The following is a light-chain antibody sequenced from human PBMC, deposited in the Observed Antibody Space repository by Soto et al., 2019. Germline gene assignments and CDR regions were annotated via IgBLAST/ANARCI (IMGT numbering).Light chain of an antibody. CDR3: QQRSNWPPNT. CDR2: DAS. Sequence: ILLTQSLVPLGLSPGASATLSCRASQSISSSYLAWYQQKPGQAPRLLIYDASNRATGIPARFSGSGSGTDFTLTTSSLEPEDFAVYYCQQRSNWPPNTFGQGRRLAI. V-gene: IGKV3-11*01. CDR1: QSISSSY. J-gene: IGKJ5*01.